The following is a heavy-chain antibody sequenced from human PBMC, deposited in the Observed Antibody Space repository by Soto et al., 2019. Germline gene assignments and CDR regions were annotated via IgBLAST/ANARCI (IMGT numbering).Heavy chain of an antibody. CDR3: AKDSLYCSGGSCYHY. CDR2: ISGSGGST. CDR1: GFTFSSYA. V-gene: IGHV3-23*01. J-gene: IGHJ4*02. Sequence: EVQLLESGGGLVQPGGSLRLSCAASGFTFSSYAMSWVRQAPGKGLEWVSAISGSGGSTYYADSVKGRFTISRDNSQNTLYLQMNSLRAEDTAVYYCAKDSLYCSGGSCYHYWGQGTLVTVSS. D-gene: IGHD2-15*01.